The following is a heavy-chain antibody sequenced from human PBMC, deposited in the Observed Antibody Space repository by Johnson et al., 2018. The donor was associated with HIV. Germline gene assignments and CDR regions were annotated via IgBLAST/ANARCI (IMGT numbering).Heavy chain of an antibody. J-gene: IGHJ3*02. Sequence: VLLVESGGGLVQPGGSLRLSCAASGFTFSSYAMSWVRQAPGKGLEWVSAISVSGGSTYYADSVKGRFTISRDNSKNTLYLQMNSLRAEDTAVYYCAKDRGITIFGPVIWGEPPDAFDIWGQGTMVTVSS. D-gene: IGHD3-3*01. CDR2: ISVSGGST. V-gene: IGHV3-23*04. CDR3: AKDRGITIFGPVIWGEPPDAFDI. CDR1: GFTFSSYA.